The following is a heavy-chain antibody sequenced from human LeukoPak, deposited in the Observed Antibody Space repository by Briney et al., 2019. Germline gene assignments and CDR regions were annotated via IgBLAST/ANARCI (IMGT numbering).Heavy chain of an antibody. J-gene: IGHJ4*02. CDR3: ARDLRITIFD. CDR2: ISSSSSYI. D-gene: IGHD3-9*01. V-gene: IGHV3-21*01. Sequence: GGSLRLSCAASGFTFSSYGMNWVRQAPGKGLEWVSSISSSSSYIYYADSVKGRFTISRDNAKNSLYLQMNSLRAEDTAVYYCARDLRITIFDWGQGTLVTVSS. CDR1: GFTFSSYG.